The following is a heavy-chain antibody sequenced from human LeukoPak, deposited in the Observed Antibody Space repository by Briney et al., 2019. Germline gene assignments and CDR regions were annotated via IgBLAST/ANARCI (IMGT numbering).Heavy chain of an antibody. V-gene: IGHV4-39*07. D-gene: IGHD3-10*01. CDR2: IYSSGST. J-gene: IGHJ4*02. Sequence: SETLPLTCTVSGGSISSSSYYWGWIRQPPGKGLEWIGSIYSSGSTYYNPSLKSRVTISVDTSKNQFSPKLSSVTAADTAVYYCTREGITMVRGVSGNWGQGTLVTVSS. CDR1: GGSISSSSYY. CDR3: TREGITMVRGVSGN.